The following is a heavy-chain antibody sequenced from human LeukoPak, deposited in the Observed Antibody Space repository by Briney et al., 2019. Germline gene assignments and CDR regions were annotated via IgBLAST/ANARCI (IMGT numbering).Heavy chain of an antibody. CDR1: GGSFSGYY. Sequence: SETLSLTCAVYGGSFSGYYWSWIRQPPGKGLEWIGEINHSGSTNYNPSLKSRVTILVDTSKNQFSLKLSSVTAADTAVYYCARGPEAGYSYGEFDYWGQGTLVTVSS. CDR2: INHSGST. CDR3: ARGPEAGYSYGEFDY. V-gene: IGHV4-34*01. D-gene: IGHD5-18*01. J-gene: IGHJ4*02.